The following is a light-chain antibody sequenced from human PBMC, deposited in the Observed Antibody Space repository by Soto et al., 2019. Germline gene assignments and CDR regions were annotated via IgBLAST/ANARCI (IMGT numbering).Light chain of an antibody. CDR2: EAS. CDR1: HDIDDY. CDR3: QQYSSYPLT. Sequence: DFQMTQSPSSLSASVGDRVTITCRASHDIDDYLAWFQQIPGKAPRSLIYEASTLQTGVPSRFSGSASGTSGTQYTLTINSLQPEDSGTYYCQQYSSYPLTFGGGTKVEIK. V-gene: IGKV1-16*01. J-gene: IGKJ4*01.